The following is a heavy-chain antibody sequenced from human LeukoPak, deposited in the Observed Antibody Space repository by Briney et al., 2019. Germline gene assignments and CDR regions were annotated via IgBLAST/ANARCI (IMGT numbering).Heavy chain of an antibody. D-gene: IGHD5-18*01. CDR2: INSDGSST. Sequence: GGSLRLSCAASGFTFRSYWMHWVRQAPGKGLVWVSRINSDGSSTSYADSVKGRFTISRDNAKNTLYLQMNSLRAEDTAVYYCAREGRYSYGKPIDYWGQGTLVTVSS. CDR3: AREGRYSYGKPIDY. CDR1: GFTFRSYW. J-gene: IGHJ4*02. V-gene: IGHV3-74*01.